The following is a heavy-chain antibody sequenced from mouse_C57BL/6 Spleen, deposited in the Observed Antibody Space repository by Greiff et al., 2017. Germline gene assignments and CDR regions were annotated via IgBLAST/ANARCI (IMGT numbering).Heavy chain of an antibody. Sequence: VQLQQSGPELVKPGASVKISCKASGYSFTSYYIHWVKQRPGQGLEWIGWIYPGSGNTKYNEKFKGKATLTADTSSSTAYMQLSSLTSEDSAVYYCARPGGSSPHWYFDVGGTGTTVTVSS. CDR2: IYPGSGNT. CDR3: ARPGGSSPHWYFDV. CDR1: GYSFTSYY. D-gene: IGHD1-1*01. V-gene: IGHV1-66*01. J-gene: IGHJ1*03.